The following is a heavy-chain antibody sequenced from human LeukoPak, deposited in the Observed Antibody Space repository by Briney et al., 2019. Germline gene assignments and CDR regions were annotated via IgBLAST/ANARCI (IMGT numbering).Heavy chain of an antibody. V-gene: IGHV3-30*04. CDR1: GFTFSNYA. J-gene: IGHJ4*02. Sequence: GTSLRLSCAASGFTFSNYAMHWVRQAPGKGLEWVSLISYDGSNKYYADSVKGRFTISRDNSKNTLYLQMSSLRAEDTAVYYCARDHYGGKYFDYWGKGTLATVSS. CDR2: ISYDGSNK. CDR3: ARDHYGGKYFDY. D-gene: IGHD4-23*01.